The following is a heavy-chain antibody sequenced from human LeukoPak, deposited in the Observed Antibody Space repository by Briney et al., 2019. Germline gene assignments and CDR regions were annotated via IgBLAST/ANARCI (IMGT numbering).Heavy chain of an antibody. Sequence: GGSLRLSCAASGFTFRSYTMNWVRQAPGKGLEWVSSIIRGSGYIYYADSVKGRFTISRDNPKNSLYLQMNSLRAEDTAVYYCARGDYGDDHAFDIWGQGTMVTVSS. CDR1: GFTFRSYT. D-gene: IGHD4-17*01. CDR2: IIRGSGYI. J-gene: IGHJ3*02. V-gene: IGHV3-21*01. CDR3: ARGDYGDDHAFDI.